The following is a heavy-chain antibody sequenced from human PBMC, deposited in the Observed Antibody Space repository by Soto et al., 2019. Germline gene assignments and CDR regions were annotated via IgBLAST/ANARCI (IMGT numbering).Heavy chain of an antibody. D-gene: IGHD2-15*01. Sequence: SETLSLTCTVSGGSISSYYWSWIRQPPGKGLEWIGYIYYSGSTNYNPSLKSRVTISVDTSKNQFSLKLSSVTAADTAVYYCARVRGGSGKSNWFDPWGQGTLVTVSS. J-gene: IGHJ5*02. V-gene: IGHV4-59*01. CDR3: ARVRGGSGKSNWFDP. CDR1: GGSISSYY. CDR2: IYYSGST.